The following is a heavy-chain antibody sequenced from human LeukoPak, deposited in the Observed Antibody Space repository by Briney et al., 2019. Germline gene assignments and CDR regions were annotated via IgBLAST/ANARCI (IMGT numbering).Heavy chain of an antibody. Sequence: GASVKVSCEASGYTFSSYAISWVRQAPGQGLEWMGGIIPIFGTANYAQKFQGRVTITADKSTSTAYMELSSLRSEDTAVYYCARTYVWGSYRFTWFDPWGQGTLVTVSS. V-gene: IGHV1-69*06. D-gene: IGHD3-16*02. J-gene: IGHJ5*02. CDR2: IIPIFGTA. CDR3: ARTYVWGSYRFTWFDP. CDR1: GYTFSSYA.